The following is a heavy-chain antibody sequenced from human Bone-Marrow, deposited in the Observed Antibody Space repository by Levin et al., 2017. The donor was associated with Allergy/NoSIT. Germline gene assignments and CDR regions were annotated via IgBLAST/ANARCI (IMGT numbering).Heavy chain of an antibody. CDR1: GFTFSDHY. CDR2: SRNKANSYTT. J-gene: IGHJ1*01. D-gene: IGHD2-15*01. Sequence: HAGGSLRLSCAASGFTFSDHYMDWVRQAPGKGLEWVGRSRNKANSYTTEYAASVKGRFTISRDDSKNSLYLQMNSLKTEDTAVYYCTRTGYCGGGTCYSDYFQYWGQGTLVTVSS. CDR3: TRTGYCGGGTCYSDYFQY. V-gene: IGHV3-72*01.